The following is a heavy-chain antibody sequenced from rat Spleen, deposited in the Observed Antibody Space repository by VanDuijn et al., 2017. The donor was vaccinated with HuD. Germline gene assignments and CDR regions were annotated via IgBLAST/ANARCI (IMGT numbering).Heavy chain of an antibody. D-gene: IGHD1-12*02. CDR1: GFTFSDYN. CDR3: TTDTFYDGTYYPGGFDY. J-gene: IGHJ2*01. Sequence: EVQLVESGGGLVQPGRSLKLSCAASGFTFSDYNMAWVRQAPKKGLEWVATINYDGSSTYYRDSVKGRFTISRDNAKSTLYLQLDSLRSEDTATYYCTTDTFYDGTYYPGGFDYWGQGVMVTVSS. CDR2: INYDGSST. V-gene: IGHV5-7*01.